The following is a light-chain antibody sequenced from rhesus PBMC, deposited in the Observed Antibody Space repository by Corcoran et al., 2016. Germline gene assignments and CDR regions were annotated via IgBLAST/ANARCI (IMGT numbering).Light chain of an antibody. CDR3: QQGYNSPLT. V-gene: IGKV1S9*01. CDR1: QSLSNF. J-gene: IGKJ4*01. Sequence: DIQMTQSPSSLSASVGDRVTITCQASQSLSNFVNWYQQKPVTTPKLLIYRASSLQSGIPSRLSGSGSGTDFTLTISSLQPEDFASYYCQQGYNSPLTFGGGTKVELK. CDR2: RAS.